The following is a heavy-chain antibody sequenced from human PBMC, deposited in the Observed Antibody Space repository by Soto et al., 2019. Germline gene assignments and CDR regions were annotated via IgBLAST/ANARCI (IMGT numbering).Heavy chain of an antibody. Sequence: SETLSLTCTVSGGSINSRGYYWTWIRQHPGKGLEWIGNIYYSGSIHFNPSLKSRLTMLVDTSENQFSLKLTSVTAADTAVYYCARQSESTGYFYGWFDPWGQGTLVTVSS. V-gene: IGHV4-31*03. CDR1: GGSINSRGYY. CDR3: ARQSESTGYFYGWFDP. CDR2: IYYSGSI. J-gene: IGHJ5*02. D-gene: IGHD3-9*01.